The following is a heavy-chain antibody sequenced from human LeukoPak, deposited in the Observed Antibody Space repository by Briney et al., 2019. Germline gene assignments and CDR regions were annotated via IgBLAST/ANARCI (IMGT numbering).Heavy chain of an antibody. CDR2: INHSGST. Sequence: SETLSLTCAVYGRSFSGYYWSWIRQPPGKGLEWIGEINHSGSTNYNPSLKSRVTISVDTSKNQFSLKLSSVTAADTAVYYCARNRRRDIVVVPAAMHYYYYGMDVWGQGTTVTVSS. V-gene: IGHV4-34*01. J-gene: IGHJ6*02. CDR1: GRSFSGYY. CDR3: ARNRRRDIVVVPAAMHYYYYGMDV. D-gene: IGHD2-2*01.